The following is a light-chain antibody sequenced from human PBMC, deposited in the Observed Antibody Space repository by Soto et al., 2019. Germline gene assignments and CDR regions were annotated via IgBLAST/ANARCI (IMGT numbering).Light chain of an antibody. CDR2: EVS. Sequence: QSALTQPASVSGSPGQSITISCSGTSSGIRDYNYVSWYQQLPGNAPKLIMYEVSNRPSGISNHFAGSKSGNTASLTISGLQAEDEADYYCSSKSPDFFGTGTKVTVL. CDR1: SSGIRDYNY. CDR3: SSKSPDF. J-gene: IGLJ1*01. V-gene: IGLV2-14*01.